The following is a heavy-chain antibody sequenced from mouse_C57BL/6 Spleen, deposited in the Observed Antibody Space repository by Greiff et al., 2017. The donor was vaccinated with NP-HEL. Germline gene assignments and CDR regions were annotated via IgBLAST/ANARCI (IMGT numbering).Heavy chain of an antibody. D-gene: IGHD1-1*01. Sequence: VQLQQSGAELVKPGASVKISCKASGYAFSSYWMNWVKQRPGKGLEWIGQIYHGDGDTNYNGKFKGKATLTADKSSSTAYMQLSSLTSEDSAVYFWARWAYYGSYWYFDVWGTGTTVTVSS. CDR1: GYAFSSYW. J-gene: IGHJ1*03. CDR2: IYHGDGDT. CDR3: ARWAYYGSYWYFDV. V-gene: IGHV1-80*01.